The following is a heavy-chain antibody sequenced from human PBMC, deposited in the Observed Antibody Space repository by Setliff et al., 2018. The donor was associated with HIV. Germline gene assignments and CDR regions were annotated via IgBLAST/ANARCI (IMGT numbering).Heavy chain of an antibody. CDR2: INPNNGGT. Sequence: ASVKVSCKASGYTFTDYYIHWVRQAPGQGLEWMGRINPNNGGTNYAQKFQGRVTMTRDTSISTAYMELSRLRSDDTAVYFCARARYGTSFDPWGQGTLVTVSS. CDR1: GYTFTDYY. CDR3: ARARYGTSFDP. D-gene: IGHD3-9*01. V-gene: IGHV1-2*06. J-gene: IGHJ5*02.